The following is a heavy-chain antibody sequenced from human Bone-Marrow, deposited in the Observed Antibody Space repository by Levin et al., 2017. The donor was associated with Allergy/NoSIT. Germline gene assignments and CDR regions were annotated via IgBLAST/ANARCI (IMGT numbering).Heavy chain of an antibody. Sequence: SVKVSCKASAGTFNTYFMSWLRQAPGQGLEWMGGILPIFGTAKNAQKFQGRVTITADKSTGTAYMELTSLTYEDTAVYYCARERSGGSLFDIWGQGTMVTVSS. D-gene: IGHD1-26*01. V-gene: IGHV1-69*06. CDR1: AGTFNTYF. CDR3: ARERSGGSLFDI. J-gene: IGHJ3*02. CDR2: ILPIFGTA.